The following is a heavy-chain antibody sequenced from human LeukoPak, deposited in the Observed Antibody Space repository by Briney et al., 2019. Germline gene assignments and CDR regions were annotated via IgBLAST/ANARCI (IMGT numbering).Heavy chain of an antibody. Sequence: GASVKVSCKASGYTFTSYAMHWVRQAPGQRLEWMGWINAGNGNTKYSQKFQGRVTITRDTSASTAYMELSSLRSDDTAVYYCARDRRNYYDSSSYYKVDYWGQGTLVTVSS. CDR3: ARDRRNYYDSSSYYKVDY. CDR1: GYTFTSYA. V-gene: IGHV1-3*01. D-gene: IGHD3-22*01. J-gene: IGHJ4*02. CDR2: INAGNGNT.